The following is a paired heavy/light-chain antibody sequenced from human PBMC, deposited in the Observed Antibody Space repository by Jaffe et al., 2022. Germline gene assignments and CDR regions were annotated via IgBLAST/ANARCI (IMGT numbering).Heavy chain of an antibody. CDR2: IRYDGSDK. J-gene: IGHJ4*02. D-gene: IGHD6-19*01. V-gene: IGHV3-30*02. CDR3: ATSTRGWYYFDY. CDR1: GFTFSSYG. Sequence: QVQLVESGGGVVQPGGSLRLSCAASGFTFSSYGIHWVRQAPGKGLEWVAFIRYDGSDKYYADSVKGRFTISRDNSKNKLYLQMNSLRVEDTAVYYCATSTRGWYYFDYWGQGTLVTVSS.
Light chain of an antibody. CDR1: QGISSS. J-gene: IGKJ2*01. Sequence: DIQMTQSPSSVSASVGDKVTITCRASQGISSSLAWYQQKPGKAPKLLIYAASSLQTGVPSRFSGSGSGTDFTLTISSLQPEDFATYYCQQANSFPRTFGQGTKLEIK. V-gene: IGKV1-12*01. CDR3: QQANSFPRT. CDR2: AAS.